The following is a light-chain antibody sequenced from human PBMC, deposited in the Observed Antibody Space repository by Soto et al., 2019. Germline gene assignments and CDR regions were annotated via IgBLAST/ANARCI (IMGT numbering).Light chain of an antibody. CDR2: DTS. J-gene: IGKJ4*01. Sequence: EIVLTLSPATLSLSPGERATLSCRASQSVTNYLAWYQQKPGQAPRLLIYDTSTRATGVPDRFSGSGSGTDFTLTISSLQSEDFAVYYCQQYNNWPLTFGGGTKVDIK. V-gene: IGKV3-11*01. CDR3: QQYNNWPLT. CDR1: QSVTNY.